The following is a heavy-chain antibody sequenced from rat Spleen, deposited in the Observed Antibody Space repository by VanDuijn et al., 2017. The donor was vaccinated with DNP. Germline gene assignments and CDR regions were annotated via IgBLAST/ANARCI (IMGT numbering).Heavy chain of an antibody. J-gene: IGHJ2*01. CDR3: ARSGRSFDY. V-gene: IGHV3-1*01. CDR1: DYSITSNY. D-gene: IGHD5-1*01. CDR2: INYSGYT. Sequence: EVQLQESGPGLVKPSQSLSLTCSVTDYSITSNYWGWIRRFPGNKMEWIGHINYSGYTSYNPSLKSRISISRDTSKNQFFLQMDSLRSEDTATYYCARSGRSFDYWGQGVMVTVSS.